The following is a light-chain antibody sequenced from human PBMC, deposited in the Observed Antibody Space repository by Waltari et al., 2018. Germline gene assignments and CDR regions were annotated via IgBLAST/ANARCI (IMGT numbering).Light chain of an antibody. CDR2: WAS. V-gene: IGKV4-1*01. J-gene: IGKJ2*01. Sequence: DIVMTQSPDSLAVSLGETVTINCKSSRSIFYSPNKNNYLAWYKHKSGQPPKLLIYWASTRAPGVPDRIGGSGSGTDFTLTISSLQAEDVAVYYCQQYFSTPYNFGQGTKLEIK. CDR3: QQYFSTPYN. CDR1: RSIFYSPNKNNY.